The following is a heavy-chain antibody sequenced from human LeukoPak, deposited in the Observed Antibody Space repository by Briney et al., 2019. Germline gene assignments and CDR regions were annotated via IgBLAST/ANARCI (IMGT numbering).Heavy chain of an antibody. J-gene: IGHJ4*02. V-gene: IGHV4-39*07. CDR3: ARGQGGWYGGHFDY. CDR1: GGSISSSSYY. CDR2: IYYSGST. Sequence: PSETLSLTCTVSGGSISSSSYYWGWIRQPPGKGLEWIGSIYYSGSTYYNPSLKSRVTISVDTSKNQFSLKLSSVTAADTAVYYCARGQGGWYGGHFDYWGQGTLVTVSS. D-gene: IGHD6-19*01.